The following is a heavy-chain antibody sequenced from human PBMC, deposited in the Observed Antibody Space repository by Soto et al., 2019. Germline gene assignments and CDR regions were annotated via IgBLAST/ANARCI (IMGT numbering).Heavy chain of an antibody. D-gene: IGHD3-22*01. V-gene: IGHV3-30*18. Sequence: VGSLRLSCAASGFTFSSYGMHWVRQAPGKGLEWVAVISYDGSNKYYADSVKGRFTISRDNSKNTLYLQMNSLRAEDTAVYYCAKDPPSYYYDSSGYYPFDYWGQGTLVTVSS. CDR3: AKDPPSYYYDSSGYYPFDY. CDR1: GFTFSSYG. J-gene: IGHJ4*02. CDR2: ISYDGSNK.